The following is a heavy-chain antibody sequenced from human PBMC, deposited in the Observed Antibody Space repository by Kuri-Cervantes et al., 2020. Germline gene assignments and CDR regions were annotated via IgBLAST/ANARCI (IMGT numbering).Heavy chain of an antibody. Sequence: GESLKISCAASGFTFSSYWMSWVRQAPGKGLEWVANIKQDGSEKYYVDSVKGRFTISRDNAKNSLYLQMNSLRAEDTAVHYCARDSEWLGTFDYWGQGTLVTVSS. CDR3: ARDSEWLGTFDY. D-gene: IGHD6-19*01. CDR2: IKQDGSEK. J-gene: IGHJ4*02. CDR1: GFTFSSYW. V-gene: IGHV3-7*01.